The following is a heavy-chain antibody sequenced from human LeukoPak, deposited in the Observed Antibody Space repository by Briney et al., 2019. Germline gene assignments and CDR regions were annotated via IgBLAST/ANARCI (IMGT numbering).Heavy chain of an antibody. CDR3: ASGYYYDSSGYCYPQVSFPPAVDY. V-gene: IGHV1-46*03. CDR2: INPSGGST. CDR1: GYTFTSYY. J-gene: IGHJ4*02. Sequence: ASVKVSCKASGYTFTSYYMHWVRQAPGQGLEWMGIINPSGGSTSYAQKFQGRVTMTRDTSTSTVYMELSSLRSEDTAVYYCASGYYYDSSGYCYPQVSFPPAVDYWGQGTLVTVSS. D-gene: IGHD3-22*01.